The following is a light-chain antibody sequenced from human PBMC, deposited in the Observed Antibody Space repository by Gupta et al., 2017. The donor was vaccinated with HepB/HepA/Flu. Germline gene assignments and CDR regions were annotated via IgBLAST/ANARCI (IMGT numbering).Light chain of an antibody. CDR1: SSDVGGYNY. J-gene: IGLJ2*01. Sequence: QSAPPQPRPAAAAPGQSVTISCTGTSSDVGGYNYVSWYQQHPGKAPKLMIYDVSKRPSGVPDRFSGSKSGNTASLTISGLQAEDEADYYCSSYAGSYTWVFGGGTKITVL. CDR2: DVS. V-gene: IGLV2-11*01. CDR3: SSYAGSYTWV.